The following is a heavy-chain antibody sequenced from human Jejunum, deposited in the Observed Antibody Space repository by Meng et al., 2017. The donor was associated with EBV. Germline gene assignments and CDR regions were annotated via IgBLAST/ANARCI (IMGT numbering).Heavy chain of an antibody. Sequence: PPPESGPGLVKPSATLSLTCIVSVGSVNSGNVYWSWIRQPPGKGLEWIGYIYYSGSTNYIPSLKSRVTISLDTSKNQFSLKLSSVTAADTAVYYCAGLRYSGYDRAFDYWGQGALVTVSS. CDR1: VGSVNSGNVY. CDR2: IYYSGST. J-gene: IGHJ4*02. V-gene: IGHV4-61*01. CDR3: AGLRYSGYDRAFDY. D-gene: IGHD5-12*01.